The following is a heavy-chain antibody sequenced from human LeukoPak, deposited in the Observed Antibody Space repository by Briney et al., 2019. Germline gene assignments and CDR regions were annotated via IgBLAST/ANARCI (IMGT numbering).Heavy chain of an antibody. D-gene: IGHD6-19*01. V-gene: IGHV4-4*07. CDR1: GGSISSYY. J-gene: IGHJ6*03. Sequence: SETLSLTCTVSGGSISSYYWSWIRQPAGKGLEWIGRIYTSGSTNYNPSLKSRVTMSVDTSKNQFSLKLSSATAADTAVYYCARDRGEPQWLVRDYYYYMDVWGKGTTVTVSS. CDR3: ARDRGEPQWLVRDYYYYMDV. CDR2: IYTSGST.